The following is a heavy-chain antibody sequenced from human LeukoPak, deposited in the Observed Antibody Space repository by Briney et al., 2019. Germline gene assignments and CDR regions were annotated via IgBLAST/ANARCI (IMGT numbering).Heavy chain of an antibody. D-gene: IGHD5-12*01. CDR3: ARDRWVANKFEGDFDY. CDR2: ICTTSRET. J-gene: IGHJ4*02. CDR1: GLSINSYE. Sequence: GGSLRLSCVGSGLSINSYEMNWVRPAPRKGLEWISYICTTSRETYYTDSVKGRFTISRDHSKNSVYLQMNSLRGEDTAIYYCARDRWVANKFEGDFDYWGQGTLVTVSS. V-gene: IGHV3-48*03.